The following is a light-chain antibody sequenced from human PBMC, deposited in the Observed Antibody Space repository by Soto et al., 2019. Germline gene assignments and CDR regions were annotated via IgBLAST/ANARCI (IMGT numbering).Light chain of an antibody. J-gene: IGKJ3*01. Sequence: DIQLTQSPSSVSASVGDRVTITCRANQHIDRWLAWFQKKPGKAPELLIYGASILESWVPSRFNGSRSATDFTLTISGLQPEDFATYYCHQAHTLPYTFGPGTKVDMK. CDR1: QHIDRW. V-gene: IGKV1-12*01. CDR3: HQAHTLPYT. CDR2: GAS.